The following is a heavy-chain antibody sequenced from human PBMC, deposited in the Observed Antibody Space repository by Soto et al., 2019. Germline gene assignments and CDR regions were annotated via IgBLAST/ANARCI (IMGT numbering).Heavy chain of an antibody. CDR1: GFTFSSYW. V-gene: IGHV3-7*01. J-gene: IGHJ6*03. Sequence: GGSLRLSCAASGFTFSSYWMSWVRQAPGKGLEWVANIKQDGSEKYYVDSVKGRFTISRDNAKNSLYLQMNSLRAEDTAVYYCARIPPGIAVAGWYYYYYMDVWGKGTTVTVSS. D-gene: IGHD6-19*01. CDR3: ARIPPGIAVAGWYYYYYMDV. CDR2: IKQDGSEK.